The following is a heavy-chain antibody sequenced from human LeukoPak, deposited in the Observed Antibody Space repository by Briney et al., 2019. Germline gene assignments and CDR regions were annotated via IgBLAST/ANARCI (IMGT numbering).Heavy chain of an antibody. Sequence: GGSLRLSCAASGFTFSSYWMHWVRQAPGKGLVWVSRINSDGSSTSNADSVKGRFTINRDNAKNTLYLQMNSLRAEDTTVYYCARDRPSYAFDIWGQGTMVTVSS. CDR1: GFTFSSYW. CDR3: ARDRPSYAFDI. CDR2: INSDGSST. J-gene: IGHJ3*02. V-gene: IGHV3-74*01.